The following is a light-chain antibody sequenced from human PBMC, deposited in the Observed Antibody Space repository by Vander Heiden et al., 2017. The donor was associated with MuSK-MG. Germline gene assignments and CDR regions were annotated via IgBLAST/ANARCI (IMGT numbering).Light chain of an antibody. J-gene: IGLJ2*01. CDR3: GTWDSSLSQVV. CDR1: SSNIGNNY. V-gene: IGLV1-51*01. Sequence: QSVLPQPPSVSAAPGQKVTISCSGSSSNIGNNYVSWYQQLPGTAPKLLIYDNNKRPSGIPDRFSGSKSGTSATLGITGVQTGDEADYYCGTWDSSLSQVVFGGGTKLTVL. CDR2: DNN.